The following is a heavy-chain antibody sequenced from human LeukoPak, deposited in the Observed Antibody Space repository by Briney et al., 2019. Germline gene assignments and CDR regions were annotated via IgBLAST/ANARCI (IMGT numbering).Heavy chain of an antibody. J-gene: IGHJ5*02. V-gene: IGHV3-74*01. CDR2: INGDGSST. D-gene: IGHD1-1*01. CDR1: GFTFSTYW. Sequence: GGSPRLSCAASGFTFSTYWMHWVRQAPGKGLVWVSRINGDGSSTSYADSVKGRFTISRDNAKNTLYLQMNSLRAEDTAVYYCARDGHGNWNDGGWFDPWGQGTLVTVSS. CDR3: ARDGHGNWNDGGWFDP.